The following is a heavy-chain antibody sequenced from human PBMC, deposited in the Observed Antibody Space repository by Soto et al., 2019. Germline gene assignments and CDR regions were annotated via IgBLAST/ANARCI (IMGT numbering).Heavy chain of an antibody. V-gene: IGHV3-23*01. Sequence: EVQLLESGETLVQLGGSLRLSCAASGFTFSNYAMSWVRQAPGKGLEWVSAISSSGRQTYYADSVRGRFTILRDNSKNALYLQMSSLRAGDTAVYYCAKDRTTFGVINQYFFDSWGQGTLVAVSS. CDR3: AKDRTTFGVINQYFFDS. D-gene: IGHD3-3*01. CDR1: GFTFSNYA. CDR2: ISSSGRQT. J-gene: IGHJ4*02.